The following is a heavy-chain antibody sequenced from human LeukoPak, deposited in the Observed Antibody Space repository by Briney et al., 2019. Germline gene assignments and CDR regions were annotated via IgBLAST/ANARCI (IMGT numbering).Heavy chain of an antibody. CDR2: ISAYNGNT. D-gene: IGHD2-2*02. V-gene: IGHV1-18*01. J-gene: IGHJ4*02. CDR1: GYTFTSYG. CDR3: ASCGDSTSCYTLDY. Sequence: RRASVKVSCKASGYTFTSYGISWVRQAPGQGLEWMGWISAYNGNTNYAQKLQGRVTMTTDTSTSTAYMELRSLRSDDTAVYCCASCGDSTSCYTLDYWGQGTLVTVSS.